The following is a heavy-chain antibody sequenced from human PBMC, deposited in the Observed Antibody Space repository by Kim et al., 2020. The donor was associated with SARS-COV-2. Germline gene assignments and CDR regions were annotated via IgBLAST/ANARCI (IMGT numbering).Heavy chain of an antibody. Sequence: SETLSLTCTVSGGSISNRDSYWAWIRQPPGKGLEWIGSIYYNGDTYYNPSLQSRVTISVDTSKNQFSLQLTSVTAADTAVYFCARQDLYYYTLGSFYYNKGFDYWGQGTLVTVSS. V-gene: IGHV4-39*01. CDR1: GGSISNRDSY. CDR3: ARQDLYYYTLGSFYYNKGFDY. D-gene: IGHD3-10*01. CDR2: IYYNGDT. J-gene: IGHJ4*02.